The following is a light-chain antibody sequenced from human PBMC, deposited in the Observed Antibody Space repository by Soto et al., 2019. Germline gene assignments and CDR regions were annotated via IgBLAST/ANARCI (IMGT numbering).Light chain of an antibody. Sequence: EIVLTQSPATLSLSPGERATLSCRASQSVSSYLAWYQQKPGQAPRLLIYEPSNRATGIPARFSGSGSGTDFTLTISSLEPEDFAVYYCQQRSNWPPLYTFGQGTKLEIK. CDR2: EPS. CDR1: QSVSSY. J-gene: IGKJ2*01. CDR3: QQRSNWPPLYT. V-gene: IGKV3-11*01.